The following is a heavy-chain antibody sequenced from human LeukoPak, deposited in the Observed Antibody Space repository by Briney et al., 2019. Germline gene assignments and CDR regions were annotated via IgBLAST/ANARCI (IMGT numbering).Heavy chain of an antibody. CDR2: FDPEDGET. D-gene: IGHD3-9*01. J-gene: IGHJ4*02. CDR3: ATSGGLRYFDWSFHY. CDR1: GYTLTELS. Sequence: ASVKVSCKVSGYTLTELSMHWVRQAPGKGLEWMGGFDPEDGETIYAQKFQGRVTMTKDTSTDTAYMELSSLRSEDTAVYYCATSGGLRYFDWSFHYWGQGTLVTVSS. V-gene: IGHV1-24*01.